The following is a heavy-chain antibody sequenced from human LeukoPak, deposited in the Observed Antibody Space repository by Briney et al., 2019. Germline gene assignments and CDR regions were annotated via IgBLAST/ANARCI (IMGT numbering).Heavy chain of an antibody. CDR1: GFTFSSYE. D-gene: IGHD6-13*01. Sequence: GGSLRLSCAASGFTFSSYEMNWVRQAPGKGLEWVSYISSSGSTIYYADSVKGRFTISRDNAKNSQYLQMNSLRAEDTAVYYCARVSSSWADLDYWGQGTLVTVSS. CDR3: ARVSSSWADLDY. V-gene: IGHV3-48*03. J-gene: IGHJ4*02. CDR2: ISSSGSTI.